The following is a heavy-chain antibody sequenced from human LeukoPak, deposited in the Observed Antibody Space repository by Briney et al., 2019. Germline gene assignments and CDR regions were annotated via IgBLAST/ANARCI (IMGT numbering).Heavy chain of an antibody. CDR2: IFSNDEK. CDR3: ARIRYYYDSSGYYLFDY. J-gene: IGHJ4*02. D-gene: IGHD3-22*01. Sequence: SGPTLLHPTETLTLTCTVSGFSLSNARMGVSWIRQPPGKALEWLAHIFSNDEKSYSTSLKSRLTISKDTSKSQVVLTMTNMDPVDTATYYCARIRYYYDSSGYYLFDYWGQGTLVTVSS. V-gene: IGHV2-26*01. CDR1: GFSLSNARMG.